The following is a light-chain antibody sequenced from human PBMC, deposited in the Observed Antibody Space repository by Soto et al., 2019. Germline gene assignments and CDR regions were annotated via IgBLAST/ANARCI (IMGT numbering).Light chain of an antibody. CDR1: QSVSSSY. J-gene: IGKJ1*01. V-gene: IGKV3-20*01. Sequence: EIVLTQSPGTLSLSPGERATLSCRASQSVSSSYLAWYQQKPGQAPRLLIYGASSRATGIPDRFSGSGSGKYFTLTISRLEPEDFAVYYCQQYGSSQTFGQGTKVEIK. CDR3: QQYGSSQT. CDR2: GAS.